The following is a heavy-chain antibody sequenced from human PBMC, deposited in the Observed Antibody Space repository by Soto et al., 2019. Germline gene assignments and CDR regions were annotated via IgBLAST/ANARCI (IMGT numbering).Heavy chain of an antibody. V-gene: IGHV1-3*04. Sequence: QVQLVQSGAEVKKPGASVKVSCKASGYTFTRHALHWVRQAPGQGLEWMGWINTANGNTKYSQKFQGRVTIARDTSAPTAYMDLSSLRSEDTAVYYCARVEGIEEQWLLAFDFWGQGTLVTVSS. D-gene: IGHD6-19*01. CDR1: GYTFTRHA. CDR2: INTANGNT. CDR3: ARVEGIEEQWLLAFDF. J-gene: IGHJ3*01.